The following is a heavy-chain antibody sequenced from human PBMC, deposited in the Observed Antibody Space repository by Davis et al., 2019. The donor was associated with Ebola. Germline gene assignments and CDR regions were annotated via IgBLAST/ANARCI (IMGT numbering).Heavy chain of an antibody. CDR2: ISSSGTSI. D-gene: IGHD1-14*01. J-gene: IGHJ2*01. Sequence: GESLKISCAASGFTFSDYYMTWIRQGPGKGLEWVSYISSSGTSIYYADSVRGRFTISRDNAKNSLFLQMVSLRVEDTALYYCARSSWTLTMDWNFDLWGRGTLVTVSP. V-gene: IGHV3-11*01. CDR3: ARSSWTLTMDWNFDL. CDR1: GFTFSDYY.